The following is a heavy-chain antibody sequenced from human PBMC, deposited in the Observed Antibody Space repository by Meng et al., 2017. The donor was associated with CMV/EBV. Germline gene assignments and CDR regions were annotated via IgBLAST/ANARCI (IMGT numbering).Heavy chain of an antibody. Sequence: GESLKLSCAASGFTFSSYSMNWVRQAPGKGLEWVSAISGSGGSTYYADSVKGRFTISRDNSKNTLYLQMNSLRAEDTAVYYCAKDMGRRIFGVVAYWGQGTLVTVSS. J-gene: IGHJ4*02. CDR2: ISGSGGST. CDR1: GFTFSSYS. CDR3: AKDMGRRIFGVVAY. V-gene: IGHV3-23*01. D-gene: IGHD3-3*01.